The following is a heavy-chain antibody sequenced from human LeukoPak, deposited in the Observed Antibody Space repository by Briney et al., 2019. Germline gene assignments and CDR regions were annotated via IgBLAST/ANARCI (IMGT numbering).Heavy chain of an antibody. CDR3: ASVIVTGGGGPSNWFDP. Sequence: PSETLSLTCTVSGGSISSYYWSWIRQPPGKGLEWIGYIYYSGSTNYNPSLKSRVTISVDTSKNQFSLKLSSVTAADTAVYYCASVIVTGGGGPSNWFDPWGQGTLVTVSS. V-gene: IGHV4-59*01. CDR1: GGSISSYY. J-gene: IGHJ5*02. CDR2: IYYSGST. D-gene: IGHD1-26*01.